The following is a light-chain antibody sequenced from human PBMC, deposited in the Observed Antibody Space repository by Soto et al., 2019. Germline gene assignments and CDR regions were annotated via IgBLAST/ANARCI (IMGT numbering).Light chain of an antibody. J-gene: IGKJ1*01. CDR1: QSVSSSY. CDR2: GAS. V-gene: IGKV3D-7*01. Sequence: PGERVTLSCRASQSVSSSYLTWYQQKPGQAPRLLIYGASTRATSIPARFSGSGSGTDFTLTISSLQPEDFAVYYCQQDYHLQCTFGQGTKVEI. CDR3: QQDYHLQCT.